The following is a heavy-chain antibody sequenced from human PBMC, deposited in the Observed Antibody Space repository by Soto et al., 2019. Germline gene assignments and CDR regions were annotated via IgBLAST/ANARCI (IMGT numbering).Heavy chain of an antibody. J-gene: IGHJ4*02. D-gene: IGHD3-10*01. Sequence: EVQLLESGGGLVQPGGSLRLSCAASGFTFSSYAMSWVRQAPGKGLEWVSAISGSGGSTYYADSVKGRFTISRDNSKNTLYLQMNSLRAEDTAVYYCAKIGRLGAITMVRGAKSPYFDYWGQGTLVTVSS. CDR1: GFTFSSYA. CDR3: AKIGRLGAITMVRGAKSPYFDY. V-gene: IGHV3-23*01. CDR2: ISGSGGST.